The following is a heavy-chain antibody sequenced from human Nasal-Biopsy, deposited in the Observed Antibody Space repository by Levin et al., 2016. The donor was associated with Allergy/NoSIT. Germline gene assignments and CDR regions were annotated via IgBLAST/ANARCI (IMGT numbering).Heavy chain of an antibody. CDR2: ITDTGSSA. Sequence: GGSLRLSCDASGFSFSDYYMHWIRQAPGRGLEWISYITDTGSSAHYADSVTGRFIVSRDNPKNSLFLQMNSLRAEDTAVYYCAGSRRSRVSNFYMDVWARGTTVTVSS. CDR3: AGSRRSRVSNFYMDV. J-gene: IGHJ6*03. D-gene: IGHD5-24*01. V-gene: IGHV3-11*01. CDR1: GFSFSDYY.